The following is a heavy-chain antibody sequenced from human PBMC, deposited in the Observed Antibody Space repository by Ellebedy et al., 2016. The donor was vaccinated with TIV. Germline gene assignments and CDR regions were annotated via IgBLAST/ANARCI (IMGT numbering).Heavy chain of an antibody. V-gene: IGHV2-70*11. D-gene: IGHD3-9*01. J-gene: IGHJ3*02. Sequence: SGPTLVKPTQTLTLTCTFSGFSLSTSGMCVSWIRQPPGKALEWLARIDWDDDKYYSTSQKTRLTISKDTSKNQVVLTMSNMDPVDTATYYCARIRNDILTGYYKGGAFDIWGQGTMVTVSS. CDR2: IDWDDDK. CDR3: ARIRNDILTGYYKGGAFDI. CDR1: GFSLSTSGMC.